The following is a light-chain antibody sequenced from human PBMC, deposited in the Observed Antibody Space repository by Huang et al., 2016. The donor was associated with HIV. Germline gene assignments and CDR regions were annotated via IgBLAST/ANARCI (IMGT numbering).Light chain of an antibody. V-gene: IGKV3-15*01. Sequence: EIVMTQSPATLSVSPGERATLPCRASQSGSSNLAWYQQKPGQAPRLLIYVASTMATGIPARFSGSGSGTEFSLTISSLQSEDFAVYYCQQYNNWPPTFGQGTKVEIK. CDR1: QSGSSN. CDR2: VAS. J-gene: IGKJ1*01. CDR3: QQYNNWPPT.